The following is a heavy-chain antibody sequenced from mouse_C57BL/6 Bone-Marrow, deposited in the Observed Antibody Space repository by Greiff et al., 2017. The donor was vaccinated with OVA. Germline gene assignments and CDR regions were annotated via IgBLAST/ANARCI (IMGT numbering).Heavy chain of an antibody. CDR2: IDPEDGET. J-gene: IGHJ1*03. CDR3: ARNSILPWYFDV. D-gene: IGHD1-1*01. CDR1: GFNIKDYY. V-gene: IGHV14-2*01. Sequence: EVKLQESGAELVKPGASVKLSCSASGFNIKDYYMHWVKQRTEQGLEWIGRIDPEDGETKYAPKFQGKATITADTSSNTAYLQLSSLTSEDTAVYYCARNSILPWYFDVWGTGTTVTVSS.